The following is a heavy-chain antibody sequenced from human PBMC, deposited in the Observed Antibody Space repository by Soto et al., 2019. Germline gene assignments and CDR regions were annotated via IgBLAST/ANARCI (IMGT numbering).Heavy chain of an antibody. CDR3: AKKVNPGPGSQDFDY. Sequence: GGSLRLSCAASGFTFSSYSMSWVRQAPGKRWDWVEFFGASGDGATTHYAGSVKRRFTGSRDNAKIIRLPQRKSLRAADTAIYYCAKKVNPGPGSQDFDYGGQGTLVTVSS. V-gene: IGHV3-23*01. CDR1: GFTFSSYS. D-gene: IGHD3-10*01. J-gene: IGHJ4*02. CDR2: FGASGDGATT.